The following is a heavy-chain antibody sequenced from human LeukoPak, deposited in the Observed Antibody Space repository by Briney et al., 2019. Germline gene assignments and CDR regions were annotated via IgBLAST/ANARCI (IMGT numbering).Heavy chain of an antibody. D-gene: IGHD2-2*01. CDR1: GFKFDDYG. Sequence: GGSLRLSCAASGFKFDDYGMSWVRQAPGKGLEWVSYISTSSGTMYYADSVKGRFTISRDNAQNSLYPQMNSLTAEDTAVYYCAREGSAADDFDYWGQGTLVTVSS. J-gene: IGHJ4*02. CDR2: ISTSSGTM. V-gene: IGHV3-48*04. CDR3: AREGSAADDFDY.